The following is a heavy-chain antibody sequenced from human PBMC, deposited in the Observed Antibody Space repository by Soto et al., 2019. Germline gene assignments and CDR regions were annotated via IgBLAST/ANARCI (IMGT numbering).Heavy chain of an antibody. D-gene: IGHD1-26*01. CDR3: AREISGSYRFDY. CDR2: MNPNSGNT. J-gene: IGHJ4*02. V-gene: IGHV1-8*01. CDR1: GYTFTSYD. Sequence: ASVKVSCKAPGYTFTSYDINWVRQATGQGLEWMGWMNPNSGNTGYAQKFQGRVTMTRNTSISTAYMELSSLRSEDMAVYYCAREISGSYRFDYWGQGTLVTVSS.